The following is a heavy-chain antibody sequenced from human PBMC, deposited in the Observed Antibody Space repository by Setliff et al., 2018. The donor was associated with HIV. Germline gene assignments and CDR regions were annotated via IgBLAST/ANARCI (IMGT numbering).Heavy chain of an antibody. CDR2: IYTSGST. D-gene: IGHD3-16*01. Sequence: SETLSLTCTVFGGSIVSYYWSSIRQPAGKGLEWIGHIYTSGSTNYNPSLKSRXTMSVDTSKNQFSLKLSSVTAADTAVYYCARDVPWGDYYYYMDVWGKGTTVTVSS. J-gene: IGHJ6*03. CDR3: ARDVPWGDYYYYMDV. CDR1: GGSIVSYY. V-gene: IGHV4-4*07.